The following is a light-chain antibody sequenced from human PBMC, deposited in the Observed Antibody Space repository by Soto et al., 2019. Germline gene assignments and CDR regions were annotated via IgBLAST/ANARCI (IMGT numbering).Light chain of an antibody. CDR2: LNSDGSH. CDR3: QTWGTGIEV. V-gene: IGLV4-69*01. J-gene: IGLJ3*02. CDR1: SGHSSYT. Sequence: QPVLTQSPSASASLGASVKLTCTLSSGHSSYTIAWHQQQPKKGPRYLMTLNSDGSHSKGDGIPDRFSGSSSGAERYLSISSLQSEDEADYYCQTWGTGIEVFGGGT.